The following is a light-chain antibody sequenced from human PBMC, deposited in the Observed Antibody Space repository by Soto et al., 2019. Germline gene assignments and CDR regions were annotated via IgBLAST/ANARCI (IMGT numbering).Light chain of an antibody. CDR1: QSVLRSSSNKNH. V-gene: IGKV4-1*01. Sequence: DIVMTQSPDSLAVSLGERATINCRCSQSVLRSSSNKNHLAWYQQKPGQPPKLLIYWASTRESGVPDRFSGSGSGTDFTLTISSLQAEDVAVYYCQHYISNPLTFGPGTKVDIK. CDR3: QHYISNPLT. CDR2: WAS. J-gene: IGKJ3*01.